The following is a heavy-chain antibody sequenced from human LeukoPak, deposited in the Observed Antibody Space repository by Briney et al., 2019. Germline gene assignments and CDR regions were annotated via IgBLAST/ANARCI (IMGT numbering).Heavy chain of an antibody. J-gene: IGHJ4*02. Sequence: GGSLTLSCAASRWTHIGKYLMWVRQARAKKLEWVSLIYSGGRPYYADSVRGRFTIYRDTSKNTLFLQLSSVRAEDTALYYCATDGTYGQGYFDFWGLGTLVTVSS. CDR3: ATDGTYGQGYFDF. CDR1: RWTHIGKY. V-gene: IGHV3-53*01. CDR2: IYSGGRP. D-gene: IGHD3-10*01.